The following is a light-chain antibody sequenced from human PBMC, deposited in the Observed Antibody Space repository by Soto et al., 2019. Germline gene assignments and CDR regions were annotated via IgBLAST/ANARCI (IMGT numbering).Light chain of an antibody. V-gene: IGKV3-15*01. CDR3: QQYGSSRWT. CDR2: GAS. J-gene: IGKJ1*01. Sequence: EIVMTQSPATLSVSPGERATLSCRASQSVSSRLAWYQQKLGQAPRLLIYGASTRATGIPARFSGSGSGTDFTLTISSLQSEDFALYYCQQYGSSRWTFGQGTKVEIK. CDR1: QSVSSR.